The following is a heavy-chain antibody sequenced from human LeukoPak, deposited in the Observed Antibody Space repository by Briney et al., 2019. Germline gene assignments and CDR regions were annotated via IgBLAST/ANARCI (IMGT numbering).Heavy chain of an antibody. D-gene: IGHD1-26*01. CDR3: AKKVVVGATSPYSDFQD. CDR2: ISGSGVTT. CDR1: GFTFSSYA. J-gene: IGHJ1*01. Sequence: TGGSLRLSCVASGFTFSSYAMSWVRQAPGKGLDWVSAISGSGVTTHYAGSVKGRFSISRDNSKNTLYLQMNSLRAADTALYYCAKKVVVGATSPYSDFQDWGQGTLVTVSS. V-gene: IGHV3-23*01.